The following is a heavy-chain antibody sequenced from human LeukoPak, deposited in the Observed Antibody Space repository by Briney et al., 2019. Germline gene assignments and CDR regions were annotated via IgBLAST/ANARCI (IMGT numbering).Heavy chain of an antibody. V-gene: IGHV4-4*07. CDR2: IYTSGST. Sequence: KPSETLSLTCTVSGGSISSYYWSWIRQPAGKGREWIGRIYTSGSTNYNRSLNSRVTMSVDKSKNQFSLNLTYVTAADTAVYYCAGGRADDFDIWGQGTMVTVSS. J-gene: IGHJ3*02. CDR3: AGGRADDFDI. CDR1: GGSISSYY.